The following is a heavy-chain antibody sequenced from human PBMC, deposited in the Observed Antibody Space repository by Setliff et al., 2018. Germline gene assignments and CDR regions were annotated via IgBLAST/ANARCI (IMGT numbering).Heavy chain of an antibody. V-gene: IGHV4-61*01. Sequence: SETLSLTCTVSGGSVSSGSYYWSWIRQPPGKGLEWIGYIYYSGSTNYNPSLKSRVTISVDTSKNQFSLKLSSVTAADTAVYYCARADSSGYYPYFDYWGQGALVTVSS. D-gene: IGHD3-22*01. CDR1: GGSVSSGSYY. CDR3: ARADSSGYYPYFDY. CDR2: IYYSGST. J-gene: IGHJ4*02.